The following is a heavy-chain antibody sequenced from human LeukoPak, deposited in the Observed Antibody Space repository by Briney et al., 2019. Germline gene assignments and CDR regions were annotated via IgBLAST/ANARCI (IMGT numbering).Heavy chain of an antibody. D-gene: IGHD3-16*02. CDR3: ASKVVSPPNYFEN. Sequence: ASGTLSLTCAVSGGSISSSIWWSWVRQAPGKGLEWIGEIHHSGSTNYNPSLKSRVTISVDKSKNQFSLKLSSVTAADTAVYYCASKVVSPPNYFENWGQGTLVTVSS. CDR1: GGSISSSIW. CDR2: IHHSGST. V-gene: IGHV4-4*02. J-gene: IGHJ4*02.